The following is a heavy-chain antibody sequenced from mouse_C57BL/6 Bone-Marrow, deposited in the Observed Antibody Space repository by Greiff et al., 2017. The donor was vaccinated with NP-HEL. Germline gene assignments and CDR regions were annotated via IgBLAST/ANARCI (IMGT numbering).Heavy chain of an antibody. V-gene: IGHV10-1*01. J-gene: IGHJ3*01. Sequence: EVQLVESGGGLVQPKGSLKLSCAASGFSFNTYAMNWVRQAPGKGLEWVARIRSKSNNYATYYADSVKDRFTISRDDSEIMLYLQMNNLKTEDTAMYYCVKGWLPFPYWGQGTLVTVSA. CDR2: IRSKSNNYAT. CDR1: GFSFNTYA. CDR3: VKGWLPFPY. D-gene: IGHD2-3*01.